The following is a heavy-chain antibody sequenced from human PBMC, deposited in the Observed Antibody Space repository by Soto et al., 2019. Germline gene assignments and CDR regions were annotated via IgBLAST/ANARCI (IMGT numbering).Heavy chain of an antibody. D-gene: IGHD2-21*02. CDR3: ARSIVVVTAADY. CDR2: INAGNGNT. CDR1: GYTFTSYS. Sequence: APVKVCSKASGYTFTSYSMQWVHPAPGQRLEWMGWINAGNGNTKYSQKFQGRVTITRDTSASTAYMELSSLRSEDTAVYYCARSIVVVTAADYWGQRTLVTVPS. J-gene: IGHJ4*02. V-gene: IGHV1-3*01.